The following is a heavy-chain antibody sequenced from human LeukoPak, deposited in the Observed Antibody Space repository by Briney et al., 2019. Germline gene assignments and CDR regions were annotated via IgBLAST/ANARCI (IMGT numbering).Heavy chain of an antibody. Sequence: PGGSLRLSCAASGFTFDDYAMHWVRQAPGKGLEWVSGISWNSGSIGYADSVKGRFTISRDNSRNTLYMQMNSLRVEDTAVYYCANMVRGVIIPNRHFDYWGQGTLVTVSS. CDR1: GFTFDDYA. D-gene: IGHD3-10*01. V-gene: IGHV3-9*01. J-gene: IGHJ4*02. CDR3: ANMVRGVIIPNRHFDY. CDR2: ISWNSGSI.